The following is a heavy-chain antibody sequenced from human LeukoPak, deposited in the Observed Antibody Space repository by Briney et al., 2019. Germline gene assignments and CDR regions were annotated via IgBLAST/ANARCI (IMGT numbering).Heavy chain of an antibody. CDR1: GFTLSSYA. CDR2: ISGSGVST. V-gene: IGHV3-23*01. CDR3: ARDNSGWYLDAFDI. Sequence: GGSLRLSCTASGFTLSSYAMTWVRQAPGKGLEWVSSISGSGVSTYYADSVKGRFTISRYNSKNTLYLQLNSLRAEDTAVYYCARDNSGWYLDAFDIWGQGTMVTVSS. D-gene: IGHD6-19*01. J-gene: IGHJ3*02.